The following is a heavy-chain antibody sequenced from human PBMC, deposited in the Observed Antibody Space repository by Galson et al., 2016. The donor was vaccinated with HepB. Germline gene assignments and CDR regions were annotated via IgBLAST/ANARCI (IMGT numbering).Heavy chain of an antibody. CDR1: GFTFKNYA. CDR2: ISSSSDTI. D-gene: IGHD3-3*01. V-gene: IGHV3-48*02. J-gene: IGHJ6*02. CDR3: ARDFSRLDYWSLGPKYYYSGVDV. Sequence: SLRLSCAASGFTFKNYALHWVRQAPGKGLEWVSYISSSSDTIYYADSVKGRFTISRDNAKNSLYLRMNTLRDEDTAVYYCARDFSRLDYWSLGPKYYYSGVDVWGQGTTVTVSS.